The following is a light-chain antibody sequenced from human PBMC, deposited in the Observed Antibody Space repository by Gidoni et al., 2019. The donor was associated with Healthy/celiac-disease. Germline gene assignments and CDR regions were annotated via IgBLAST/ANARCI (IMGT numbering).Light chain of an antibody. CDR3: CSYAGSSTSLV. V-gene: IGLV2-23*01. CDR2: EGS. CDR1: SSDVWSYNL. Sequence: QTALTQPASVSGSPGPSITISCTGTSSDVWSYNLVSWYQQHPGKAPNLMIYEGSKRPSGVSNRFSGSKSGNTASLTISGLQAEDEADYYCCSYAGSSTSLVFGGGTKLTVL. J-gene: IGLJ2*01.